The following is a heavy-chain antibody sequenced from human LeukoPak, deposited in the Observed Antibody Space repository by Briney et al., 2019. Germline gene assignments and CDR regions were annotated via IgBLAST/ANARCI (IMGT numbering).Heavy chain of an antibody. CDR2: INPNSGGT. CDR1: GYTFSGFY. V-gene: IGHV1-2*02. CDR3: ARGGFSSGYSIDY. D-gene: IGHD3-3*01. Sequence: ASVKVSCKASGYTFSGFYIHWVRQAPGQVLEWMGWINPNSGGTNYAQRFQGTVTLTRDTSISTVYMEVSRLKSDDTAVFYCARGGFSSGYSIDYWGQGTLVTVSS. J-gene: IGHJ4*02.